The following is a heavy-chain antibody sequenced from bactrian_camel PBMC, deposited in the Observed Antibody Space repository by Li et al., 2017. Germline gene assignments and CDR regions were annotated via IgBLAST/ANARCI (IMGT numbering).Heavy chain of an antibody. CDR1: ENTYDRYV. V-gene: IGHV3S55*01. CDR2: IDVLGA. Sequence: VQLVESGGGSVQAGGSLRLSCTASENTYDRYVMAWFRQPPGQEREGVATIDVLGAETYANSVKGRFTISVDSAKTTLTLQMNSLKTEDTAVYYCAADQLYGTCRDVLDFPARGQGTQVTVSS. J-gene: IGHJ4*01. CDR3: AADQLYGTCRDVLDFPA. D-gene: IGHD6*01.